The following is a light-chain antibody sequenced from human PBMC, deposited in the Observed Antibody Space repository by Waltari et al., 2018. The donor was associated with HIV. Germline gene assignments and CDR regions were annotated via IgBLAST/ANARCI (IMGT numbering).Light chain of an antibody. Sequence: DIQMTQSPSSLSASVGDRVTITCRASQSISSYLNWYQHKPGKAPKLLIYAASSLQSGVPSRFSGSGSGTEFTLTISSLQPEDFATYYCQQSYSNPTTFGQGTRLGIK. V-gene: IGKV1-39*01. J-gene: IGKJ5*01. CDR3: QQSYSNPTT. CDR2: AAS. CDR1: QSISSY.